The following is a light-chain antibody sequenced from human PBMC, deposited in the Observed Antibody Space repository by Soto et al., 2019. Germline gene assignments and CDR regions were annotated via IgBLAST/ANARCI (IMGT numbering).Light chain of an antibody. J-gene: IGKJ4*01. Sequence: DIQMTQSPSALSASVGERATITCRASQSISSYLNWYQQRPGKAPKLLIYAASSLQSGVPSRFSGSGSGTDFTLTISSLQPEDFATYYCQQSYSTPLTFGGGTMVE. V-gene: IGKV1-39*01. CDR3: QQSYSTPLT. CDR2: AAS. CDR1: QSISSY.